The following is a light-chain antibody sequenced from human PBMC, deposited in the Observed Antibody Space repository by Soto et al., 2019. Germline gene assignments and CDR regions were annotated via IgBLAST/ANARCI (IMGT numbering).Light chain of an antibody. Sequence: QSALTQPASVSGSPGQSITISCTGTSSDVGGYNYVSWYQQHPGKAPKLMIYEVSNRPSGVSNRFSGSKSGNTASLTISGLRSEDEADYFCEAWDDSLSGHVFGTGTKLTVL. V-gene: IGLV2-14*01. J-gene: IGLJ1*01. CDR3: EAWDDSLSGHV. CDR2: EVS. CDR1: SSDVGGYNY.